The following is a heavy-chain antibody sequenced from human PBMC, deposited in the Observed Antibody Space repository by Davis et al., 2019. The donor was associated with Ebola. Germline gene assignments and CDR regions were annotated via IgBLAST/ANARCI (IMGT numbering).Heavy chain of an antibody. J-gene: IGHJ4*02. CDR3: ARALNYFDSSGYYYFDF. CDR1: GYTFTTYD. D-gene: IGHD3-22*01. Sequence: AASVKVSCKASGYTFTTYDITWVRQATGQGLEWMGWMNPNSGNTGYAEKFQGRVTMTKDTSMTTAYMELSSLTSEDTAVYYCARALNYFDSSGYYYFDFWGQGTLVTVSS. V-gene: IGHV1-8*01. CDR2: MNPNSGNT.